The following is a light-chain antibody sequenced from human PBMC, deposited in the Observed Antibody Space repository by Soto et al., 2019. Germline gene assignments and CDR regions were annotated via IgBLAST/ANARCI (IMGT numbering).Light chain of an antibody. J-gene: IGKJ1*01. CDR1: QGISNY. V-gene: IGKV1-27*01. CDR2: AAS. Sequence: DIQMTQSPSSLSASVGDRFTITCRASQGISNYLAWYQQKPGKVTNLLIYAASTLQSGVPSRFSGSGSGTDFTLTISSLQPEEVATYYCQKYNSARWTVGQGTKVDI. CDR3: QKYNSARWT.